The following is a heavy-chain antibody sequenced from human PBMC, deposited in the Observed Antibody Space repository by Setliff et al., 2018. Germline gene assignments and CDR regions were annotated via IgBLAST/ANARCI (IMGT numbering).Heavy chain of an antibody. D-gene: IGHD5-18*01. V-gene: IGHV1-69*13. CDR1: RGAFSNYA. Sequence: SVKVSCKTSRGAFSNYAISWVRQAPGQGLEWMGGTTPIFTTANYAQKFQGRVTITADESTSTAYMELSSLKSEDTAVYYCARSPFPVDTVMVTTFDSWGQGTLVTVSS. CDR3: ARSPFPVDTVMVTTFDS. CDR2: TTPIFTTA. J-gene: IGHJ4*02.